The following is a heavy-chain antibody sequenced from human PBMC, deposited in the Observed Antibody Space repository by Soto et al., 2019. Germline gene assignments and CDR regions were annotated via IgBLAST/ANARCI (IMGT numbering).Heavy chain of an antibody. D-gene: IGHD3-10*01. Sequence: GGSLRLSCAASGFTFSSYAMSWVRQAPGKGLEWVSAISGSGGSTYYADSVKGRFTISRDNSKNTLYLQMNSLRAEDTAVYYCAKDIDSSGSYQAYAFDIWGQGTMVTVSS. CDR2: ISGSGGST. J-gene: IGHJ3*02. CDR3: AKDIDSSGSYQAYAFDI. CDR1: GFTFSSYA. V-gene: IGHV3-23*01.